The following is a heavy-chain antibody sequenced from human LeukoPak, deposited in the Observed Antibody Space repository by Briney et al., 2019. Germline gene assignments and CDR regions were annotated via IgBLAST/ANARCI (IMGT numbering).Heavy chain of an antibody. Sequence: ASVKVSCKASGYTFTSYDINWVRQATGQGLEWMGWMNPNSGNTGYAQKFQGRVTITRNTSISTAYMELSSLRSEDTAVYYCAREVGYCSSTSCYSDAFDIWGQGTMVTVSS. J-gene: IGHJ3*02. V-gene: IGHV1-8*03. CDR3: AREVGYCSSTSCYSDAFDI. CDR2: MNPNSGNT. CDR1: GYTFTSYD. D-gene: IGHD2-2*02.